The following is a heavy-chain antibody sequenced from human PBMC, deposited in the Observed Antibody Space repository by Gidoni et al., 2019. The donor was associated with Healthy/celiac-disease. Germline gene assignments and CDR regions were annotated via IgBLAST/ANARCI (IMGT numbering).Heavy chain of an antibody. CDR2: INPNSGGT. V-gene: IGHV1-2*02. CDR1: GYTFTGSY. D-gene: IGHD3-22*01. CDR3: ARTYYYDSSGYLYYYYYGMDV. J-gene: IGHJ6*02. Sequence: QVQLVQSGAEVKKPGASVKVSCKASGYTFTGSYMHWVRQAPGQGLEWMGWINPNSGGTNYAQKFQGRVTMTRDTSISTAYMELSRLRSDDTAVYYCARTYYYDSSGYLYYYYYGMDVWGQGTTVTVSS.